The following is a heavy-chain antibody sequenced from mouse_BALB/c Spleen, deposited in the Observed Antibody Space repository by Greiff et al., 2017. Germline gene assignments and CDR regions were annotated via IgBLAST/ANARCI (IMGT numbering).Heavy chain of an antibody. CDR2: ISSGGGNT. D-gene: IGHD2-3*01. V-gene: IGHV5-9*03. Sequence: EVMLVESGGGLVKPGGSLKLSCAASGFTFSSYTMSWVRQTPEKRLEWVATISSGGGNTYYPDSVKGRFTISRDNAKNNLYLQMSSLRSEDTALYYCARDIYDGPYYAMDYWGQGTSVTVSS. CDR3: ARDIYDGPYYAMDY. J-gene: IGHJ4*01. CDR1: GFTFSSYT.